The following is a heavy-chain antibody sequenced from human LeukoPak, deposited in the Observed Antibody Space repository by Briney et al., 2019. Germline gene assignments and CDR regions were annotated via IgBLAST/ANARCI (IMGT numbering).Heavy chain of an antibody. D-gene: IGHD2-2*01. Sequence: SVKVSCKASGGTFSSYAISWVRQAPGQGLEWMGRIIPILGIENYAQKFQGRVTITADKSTSTAYMELSSLRSEDTAVYYCARDPSPYCSSTSCYLGYFDYWGQGTLVTVSS. CDR1: GGTFSSYA. J-gene: IGHJ4*02. V-gene: IGHV1-69*04. CDR3: ARDPSPYCSSTSCYLGYFDY. CDR2: IIPILGIE.